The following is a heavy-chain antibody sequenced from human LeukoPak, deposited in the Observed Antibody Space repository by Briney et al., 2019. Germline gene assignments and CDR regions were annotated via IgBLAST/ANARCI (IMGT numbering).Heavy chain of an antibody. J-gene: IGHJ4*02. CDR3: ARRDSTGYLDY. V-gene: IGHV3-64*02. Sequence: VGSLRLSCAASGFTFSTYDMHWVRQAPGKGLQYVSAISRNGGSTYYADSVKGRFTISRDNSKNTLYLQMGSLRAEDMAVYYCARRDSTGYLDYWGQGTLVTVSS. D-gene: IGHD3-22*01. CDR1: GFTFSTYD. CDR2: ISRNGGST.